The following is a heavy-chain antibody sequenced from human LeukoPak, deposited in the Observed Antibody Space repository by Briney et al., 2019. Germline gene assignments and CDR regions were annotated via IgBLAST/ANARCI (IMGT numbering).Heavy chain of an antibody. J-gene: IGHJ3*02. CDR3: ARRLGYDSSGYYYPTDAFDI. V-gene: IGHV4-61*02. CDR2: IYTSGST. D-gene: IGHD3-22*01. Sequence: PSETLSLTCTVSGGSISSGSYYWSWIRQPAGKGLEWIGRIYTSGSTNYNPSLKSRVTISVDTSKNQFSLKLSSVTAADTAVHYCARRLGYDSSGYYYPTDAFDIWGQGTMVTVSS. CDR1: GGSISSGSYY.